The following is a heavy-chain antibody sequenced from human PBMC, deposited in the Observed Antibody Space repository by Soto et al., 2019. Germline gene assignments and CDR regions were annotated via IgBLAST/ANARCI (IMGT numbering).Heavy chain of an antibody. CDR1: NYTFSSYG. J-gene: IGHJ4*02. V-gene: IGHV1-18*01. CDR3: ARGKSYYEIRGYSYSDY. Sequence: QVQLVQSGAEVKKPGASVKVSCKASNYTFSSYGINWVRQAPGQGLEWMGWISVNNGNTKSAQQFQGRFTMTAETATSVASVELWNLSSGDSAVYYCARGKSYYEIRGYSYSDYWGQGTLVSVSS. D-gene: IGHD3-22*01. CDR2: ISVNNGNT.